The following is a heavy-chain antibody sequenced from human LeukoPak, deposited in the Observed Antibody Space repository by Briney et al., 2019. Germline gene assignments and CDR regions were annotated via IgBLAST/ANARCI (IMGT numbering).Heavy chain of an antibody. V-gene: IGHV3-21*01. J-gene: IGHJ4*02. D-gene: IGHD4-17*01. CDR1: GFTFSSYS. Sequence: KPGGSLRLSCAASGFTFSSYSMNWVRQAPGKGLEWVSSISSSSSYIYYADSVKGRFTISRDNAKNSLYLQMNSLRAEDTAVYYCARDYGDYGGLGYWGQGTLVTVSS. CDR3: ARDYGDYGGLGY. CDR2: ISSSSSYI.